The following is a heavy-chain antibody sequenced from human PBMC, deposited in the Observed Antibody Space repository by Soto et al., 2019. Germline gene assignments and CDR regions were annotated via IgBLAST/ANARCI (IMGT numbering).Heavy chain of an antibody. D-gene: IGHD5-12*01. V-gene: IGHV4-4*07. CDR3: ARDTKVATTRGPRYYGMDV. J-gene: IGHJ6*02. CDR2: IYTSGST. CDR1: GGSISSYY. Sequence: PSETLSLTCTVSGGSISSYYWSWIRQPAGKGLEWIGRIYTSGSTNYNPSLKSRVTMSVDTSKNQFSLKLSSVTAADTAVYYCARDTKVATTRGPRYYGMDVSGQGTTVTVFS.